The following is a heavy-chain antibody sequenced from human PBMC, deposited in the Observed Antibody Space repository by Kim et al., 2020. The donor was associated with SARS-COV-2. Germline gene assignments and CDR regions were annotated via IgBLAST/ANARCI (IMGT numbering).Heavy chain of an antibody. CDR3: ARVRGYSYGYWFDP. Sequence: NPSLKSRVTISVDTSKNQFSLKLSSVTAADTAVYYCARVRGYSYGYWFDPWGQGTLVTVSS. J-gene: IGHJ5*02. V-gene: IGHV4-59*01. D-gene: IGHD5-18*01.